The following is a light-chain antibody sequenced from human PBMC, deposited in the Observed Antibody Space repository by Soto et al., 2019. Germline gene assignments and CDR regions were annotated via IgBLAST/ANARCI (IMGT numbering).Light chain of an antibody. CDR1: NIGSKS. CDR2: DDR. Sequence: SYELTQSPSVSVAPGQTARITCGGNNIGSKSVHWYQQKPGQAPVLVVYDDRDRPSGIPERFSGTNSGSTATLTINRVEAGDEADYYCQVWDSGSDGVVFGGGTKVTVL. J-gene: IGLJ2*01. CDR3: QVWDSGSDGVV. V-gene: IGLV3-21*02.